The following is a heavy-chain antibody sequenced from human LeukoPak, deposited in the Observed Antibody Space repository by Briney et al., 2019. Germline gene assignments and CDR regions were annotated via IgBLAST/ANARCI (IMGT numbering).Heavy chain of an antibody. CDR1: GFPFSSYG. CDR2: ISYDGSNK. CDR3: ARPSNVYYFASGSYPDY. D-gene: IGHD3-10*01. V-gene: IGHV3-30*03. J-gene: IGHJ4*02. Sequence: GSLRLSCAVSGFPFSSYGMHWVRQAPGTGLGWVAVISYDGSNKYYADSVKGRFTISRDNSKNTLYLQMNSLRADDTAVYYCARPSNVYYFASGSYPDYWGQGTLVTVSS.